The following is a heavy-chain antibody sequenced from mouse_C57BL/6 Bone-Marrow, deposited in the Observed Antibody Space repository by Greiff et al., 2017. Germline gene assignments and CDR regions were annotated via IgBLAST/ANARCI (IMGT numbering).Heavy chain of an antibody. Sequence: VQLQQPGAELVRPGTSVKLSCKAPGYTFTSYWMHWVKQRPGQGLEWIGVIDPSASYTNYNQKFKGKATLTVVTSASTAYMQLISLTSENSAVYDCARSLTGYDYAMGYWGQGTSVTVSS. CDR2: IDPSASYT. J-gene: IGHJ4*01. CDR1: GYTFTSYW. D-gene: IGHD4-1*01. CDR3: ARSLTGYDYAMGY. V-gene: IGHV1-59*01.